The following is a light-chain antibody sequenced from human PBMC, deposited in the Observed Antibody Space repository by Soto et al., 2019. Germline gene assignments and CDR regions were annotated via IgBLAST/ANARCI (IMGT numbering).Light chain of an antibody. CDR3: QQRSNWPPSIP. Sequence: IQLTQTPSSLSASVGDRVTITCRAIQGISSYLGWYQQKPGKAPNLLIYDASTLHSGVPSRFSGSGSGTDFTLTISSLEPEDFAVYYCQQRSNWPPSIPFGQGARPEIK. J-gene: IGKJ5*01. V-gene: IGKV1-9*01. CDR1: QGISSY. CDR2: DAS.